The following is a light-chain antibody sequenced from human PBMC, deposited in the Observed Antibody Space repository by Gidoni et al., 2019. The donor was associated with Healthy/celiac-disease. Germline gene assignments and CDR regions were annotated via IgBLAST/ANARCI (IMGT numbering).Light chain of an antibody. CDR1: QSVSSN. V-gene: IGKV3-15*01. Sequence: EIMMTQSPATLAVSPGERATLSCRARQSVSSNLAWYQQTPGQAPRLLIYGASTRATGIPARFSGSGSGTDFTLTISSLQSEDFAVYYCQQYNNWPWTFGQGTKVEIK. CDR2: GAS. J-gene: IGKJ1*01. CDR3: QQYNNWPWT.